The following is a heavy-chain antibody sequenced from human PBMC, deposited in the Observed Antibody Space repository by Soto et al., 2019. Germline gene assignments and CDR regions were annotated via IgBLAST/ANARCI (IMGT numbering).Heavy chain of an antibody. CDR1: GFTVSSNY. D-gene: IGHD4-17*01. J-gene: IGHJ6*02. V-gene: IGHV3-53*01. Sequence: EVQLVESGGGLIQPGGSLRLSCAASGFTVSSNYMSWVRQAPGKGLEWVSVIYSGGSTYYADSVKGRFTISRDTSKNTLYLQMNSLRAEDTAVYYCASSAVTRYYYGMDVWGQGTTVTVSS. CDR2: IYSGGST. CDR3: ASSAVTRYYYGMDV.